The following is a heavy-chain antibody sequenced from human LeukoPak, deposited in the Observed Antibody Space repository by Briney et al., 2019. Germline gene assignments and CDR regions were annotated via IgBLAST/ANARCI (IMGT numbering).Heavy chain of an antibody. CDR2: VSGSGGGT. CDR1: GLTFSSYA. V-gene: IGHV3-23*01. CDR3: AKGGVYGDYYFDY. Sequence: PGGSLRLSCAASGLTFSSYAMSWVRQAPGKGLEWVSVVSGSGGGTYYADSVKGRFAISGDNSKNTVYLQMNSLRAEDTALYYCAKGGVYGDYYFDYWGQGTLVTVSS. D-gene: IGHD4-17*01. J-gene: IGHJ4*02.